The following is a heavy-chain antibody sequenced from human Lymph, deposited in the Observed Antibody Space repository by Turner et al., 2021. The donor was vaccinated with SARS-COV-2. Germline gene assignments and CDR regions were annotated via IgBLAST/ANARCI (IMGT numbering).Heavy chain of an antibody. V-gene: IGHV3-23*01. Sequence: EVQLLESGGGLVQPGGSLRLSCGASGFSFRSYAMSWVRQAPGKGLEWVSVISGSGGSKNYADSVKGRFSISRDKSKNTLYLQMNSLRAEDTAVYYCAKNERAMIVLVITLFDYWGQGTLVTVSS. CDR1: GFSFRSYA. D-gene: IGHD3-22*01. CDR3: AKNERAMIVLVITLFDY. CDR2: ISGSGGSK. J-gene: IGHJ4*02.